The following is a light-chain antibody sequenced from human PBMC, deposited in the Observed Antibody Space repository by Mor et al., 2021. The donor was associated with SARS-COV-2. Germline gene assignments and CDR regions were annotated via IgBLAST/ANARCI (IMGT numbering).Light chain of an antibody. CDR3: AAWDDSLSGLYV. Sequence: GNNSNIGSNHVYWYQQLPGTAPKLLIHSSDQRPSGVAYRFSGSKSGTSASLAISGLRSEDEADYYCAAWDDSLSGLYVFGTGT. V-gene: IGLV1-47*02. CDR2: SSD. J-gene: IGLJ1*01. CDR1: NSNIGSNH.